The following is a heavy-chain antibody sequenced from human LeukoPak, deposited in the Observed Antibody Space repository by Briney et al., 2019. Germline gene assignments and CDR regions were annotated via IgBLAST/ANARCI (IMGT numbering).Heavy chain of an antibody. CDR3: ARAVGVVKTLGWFDP. V-gene: IGHV1-2*06. J-gene: IGHJ5*02. D-gene: IGHD3-3*01. CDR2: INPNSGGT. CDR1: GYTFTGYY. Sequence: SVKVSCKASGYTFTGYYMHWVRQAPGQGLEWMGRINPNSGGTNYAQKFQGRVTMTRDTSISTAYMELSRLRSDDTAVYYCARAVGVVKTLGWFDPWGQGTLVTVSS.